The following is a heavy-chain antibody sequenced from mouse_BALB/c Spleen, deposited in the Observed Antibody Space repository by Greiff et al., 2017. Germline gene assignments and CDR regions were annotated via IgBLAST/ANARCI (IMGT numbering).Heavy chain of an antibody. Sequence: EVHLVESGGGLVQPGGSRKLSCAASGFTFSSFGMHWVRQAPEKGLEWVAYISSGSSTIYYADTVKGRFTISRDNPKNTLFLQMTSLRSEDTAMYYCARGVGKNYAMDYWGQGTSVTVSS. CDR1: GFTFSSFG. CDR2: ISSGSSTI. V-gene: IGHV5-17*02. CDR3: ARGVGKNYAMDY. J-gene: IGHJ4*01. D-gene: IGHD2-14*01.